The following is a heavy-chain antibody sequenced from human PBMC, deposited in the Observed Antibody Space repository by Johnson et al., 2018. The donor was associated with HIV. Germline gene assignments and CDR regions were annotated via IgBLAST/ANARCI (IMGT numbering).Heavy chain of an antibody. Sequence: VQLVESGGGLVKPGESLRLSCAASGFIVNDAWMNWVRQAPGTGLEWVGRIKSKTDGGTTDYAAPVKGRFTISRDDSRNMLSRQMNSLKTEDTAVYYCTTEGDAFDIWGQGTMVTVSS. V-gene: IGHV3-15*07. J-gene: IGHJ3*02. CDR1: GFIVNDAW. CDR3: TTEGDAFDI. CDR2: IKSKTDGGTT.